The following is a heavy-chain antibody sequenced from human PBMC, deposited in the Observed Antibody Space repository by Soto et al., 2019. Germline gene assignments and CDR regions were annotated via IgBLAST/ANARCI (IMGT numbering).Heavy chain of an antibody. Sequence: PSETLSLTCTVSGGSISSGGYYWSWIRHHPGKGLEWIGYIFYSGSTFYSPSLKSRVTISVDTARNQFSLNLRSVTAADTAVYYCARGEFSSSWNRESHFDSWGQGTLVTVSS. CDR3: ARGEFSSSWNRESHFDS. J-gene: IGHJ4*02. CDR2: IFYSGST. V-gene: IGHV4-31*03. D-gene: IGHD6-13*01. CDR1: GGSISSGGYY.